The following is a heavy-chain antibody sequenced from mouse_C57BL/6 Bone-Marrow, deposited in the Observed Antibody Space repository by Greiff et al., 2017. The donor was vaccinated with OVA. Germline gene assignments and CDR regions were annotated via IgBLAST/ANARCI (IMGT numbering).Heavy chain of an antibody. Sequence: VQRVESGAELVKPGASVKMSCKASGYTFTTYPIEWMKQNPGKSLEWIGNFHPYNDDTKYNEKFKGKATLTVEKSSSTVYLELSRLTSDDSAVYYCARGSSPSYWYFDVWGTGTTVTVSS. D-gene: IGHD1-1*01. J-gene: IGHJ1*03. CDR3: ARGSSPSYWYFDV. CDR1: GYTFTTYP. CDR2: FHPYNDDT. V-gene: IGHV1-47*01.